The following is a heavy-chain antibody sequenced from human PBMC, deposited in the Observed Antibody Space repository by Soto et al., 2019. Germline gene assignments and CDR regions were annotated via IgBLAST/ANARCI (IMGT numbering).Heavy chain of an antibody. V-gene: IGHV3-23*01. CDR2: IHPSGGST. CDR3: AKDPSTGPPDC. CDR1: GFMFSSYG. D-gene: IGHD3-9*01. Sequence: GGSLRLSCAAAGFMFSSYGMSWVRQAPGKGLQWVATIHPSGGSTHYAESVRGRFTISRDNSRDTLYLQMNSLRAEDTAVYYCAKDPSTGPPDCWGQGALVTVSS. J-gene: IGHJ4*02.